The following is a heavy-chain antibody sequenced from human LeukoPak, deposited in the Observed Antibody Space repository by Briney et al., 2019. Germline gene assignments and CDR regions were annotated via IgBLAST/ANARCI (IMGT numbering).Heavy chain of an antibody. CDR3: SGSYYGSGTSYGRDV. CDR1: GFTFSTFW. Sequence: PGGSLRLSCAASGFTFSTFWMTWVRQAPGKGLEWVANIKQDGSEKYYVDSVEGRFTISRDNAKNSLYLQMNSLRAEDTAVYYCSGSYYGSGTSYGRDVWAKGTTVTVSS. CDR2: IKQDGSEK. D-gene: IGHD3-10*01. V-gene: IGHV3-7*01. J-gene: IGHJ6*04.